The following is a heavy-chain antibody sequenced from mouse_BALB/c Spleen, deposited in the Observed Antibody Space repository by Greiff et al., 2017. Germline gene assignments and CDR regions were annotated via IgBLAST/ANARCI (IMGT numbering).Heavy chain of an antibody. CDR2: ILPGSGST. CDR1: GYTFSSYW. J-gene: IGHJ4*01. V-gene: IGHV1-9*01. D-gene: IGHD1-2*01. CDR3: AREVSLTATYAMDY. Sequence: VQLQQSGAELMKPGASVKISCKATGYTFSSYWIEWVKQRPGHGLEWIGEILPGSGSTNYNEKFKGKATFTADTSSNTAYMQLSSLTSEDSAVYYCAREVSLTATYAMDYWGQGTSVTVSS.